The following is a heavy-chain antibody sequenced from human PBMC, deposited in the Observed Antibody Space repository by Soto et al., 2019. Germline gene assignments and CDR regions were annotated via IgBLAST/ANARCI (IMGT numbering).Heavy chain of an antibody. D-gene: IGHD3-10*01. J-gene: IGHJ5*02. V-gene: IGHV3-23*01. CDR1: GFTFSTYA. CDR2: ISGGGRTT. Sequence: GGSLRLSCAASGFTFSTYAMNWVRQAPGKGLEWVSVISGGGRTTYYADSVKGRFTVSRDNSKNTLYLQMNSLRAEDTAVYYCAKKGSGSGSYYQYPVDPWGQGTLVPVSS. CDR3: AKKGSGSGSYYQYPVDP.